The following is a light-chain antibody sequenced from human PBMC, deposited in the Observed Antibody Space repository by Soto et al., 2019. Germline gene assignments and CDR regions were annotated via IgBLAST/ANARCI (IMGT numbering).Light chain of an antibody. J-gene: IGKJ1*01. CDR1: ENINQN. V-gene: IGKV3-15*01. Sequence: ETVLTPSPATLSVSPGEGATLSSRATENINQNLSWYQQKPGQAPRLLIHGAACSATGIPDRFSGSGAGTEFTHTISSLQPDDFATYYGQPYNSSPWTFGQGTKV. CDR3: QPYNSSPWT. CDR2: GAA.